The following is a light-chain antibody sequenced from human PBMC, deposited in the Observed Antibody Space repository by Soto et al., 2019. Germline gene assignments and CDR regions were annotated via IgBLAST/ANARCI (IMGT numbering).Light chain of an antibody. V-gene: IGLV1-51*01. Sequence: QSLLTQPPSVSAAPGQKVTISGSGSSSNIGGNSVSWYQQLPGTAPKLLIYDDNKRPSGIPDRFSGSKSGTSGTLGIMGFQTGDEADYYCGSWDSSLSAYVFGTGPKVTVL. J-gene: IGLJ1*01. CDR2: DDN. CDR1: SSNIGGNS. CDR3: GSWDSSLSAYV.